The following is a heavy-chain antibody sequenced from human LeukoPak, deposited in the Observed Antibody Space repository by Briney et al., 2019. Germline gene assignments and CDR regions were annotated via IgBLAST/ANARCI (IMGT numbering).Heavy chain of an antibody. D-gene: IGHD1-1*01. V-gene: IGHV4-38-2*02. CDR3: ARMKPGTENY. CDR2: IYHSGST. J-gene: IGHJ4*02. CDR1: GYSISSGYY. Sequence: PSETLSLTCTVSGYSISSGYYWGCIRQPPGKGLEWIGSIYHSGSTYYNPSLKSRVTISVDTSKNQFSLKLSSVTAADTAVYYCARMKPGTENYWGQGTLVTVSS.